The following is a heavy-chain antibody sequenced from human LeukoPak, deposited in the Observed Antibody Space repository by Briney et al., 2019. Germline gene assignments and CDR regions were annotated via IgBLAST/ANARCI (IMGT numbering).Heavy chain of an antibody. CDR3: ARGHLTIYYYYYGMDV. CDR2: INHSGST. Sequence: PSETLSLTCAVYGGSFSGYYWSWIRQPPGKGLEWIGEINHSGSTNYNPSLKSRVTISVDTSKNQFSLKLSSVTAADTAVYYCARGHLTIYYYYYGMDVWGQGTTVTVSS. V-gene: IGHV4-34*01. CDR1: GGSFSGYY. D-gene: IGHD1-14*01. J-gene: IGHJ6*02.